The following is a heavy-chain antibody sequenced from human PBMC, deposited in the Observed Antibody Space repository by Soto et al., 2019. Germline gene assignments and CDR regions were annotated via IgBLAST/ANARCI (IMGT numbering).Heavy chain of an antibody. CDR1: GGSVSSGSYY. J-gene: IGHJ6*02. D-gene: IGHD2-15*01. Sequence: QVQLQESGPGLVKPSETLSLTCTVSGGSVSSGSYYWSWIRQPPGQGLEWIGYIYYSGSTNYNPSLDSRVTISVDTSKNQFSLELSSVTAADTAVYYCARSVVALYYYYYGMDVWGQGTTVTVAS. CDR3: ARSVVALYYYYYGMDV. CDR2: IYYSGST. V-gene: IGHV4-61*01.